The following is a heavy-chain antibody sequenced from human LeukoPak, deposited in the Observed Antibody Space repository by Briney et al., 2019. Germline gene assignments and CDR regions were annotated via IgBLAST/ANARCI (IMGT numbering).Heavy chain of an antibody. CDR1: GGSISGYY. Sequence: SETLSLTCTVSGGSISGYYWSWIRQPPGKGLEWIGEINHSGSTNYNPSLKSRVTISVDTSKNQFSLKLSSVTAADTAVYYCARGPVAPVSANNDYWGQGTLVTVSS. CDR2: INHSGST. D-gene: IGHD5-12*01. V-gene: IGHV4-34*01. J-gene: IGHJ4*02. CDR3: ARGPVAPVSANNDY.